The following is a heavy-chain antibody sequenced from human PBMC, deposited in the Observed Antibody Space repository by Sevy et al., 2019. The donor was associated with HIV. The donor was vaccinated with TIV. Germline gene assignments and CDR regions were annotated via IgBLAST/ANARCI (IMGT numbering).Heavy chain of an antibody. CDR2: IYGSGST. D-gene: IGHD3-16*01. J-gene: IGHJ4*02. V-gene: IGHV4-4*07. CDR1: GGSISLYY. CDR3: GGEAKLGAPLGY. Sequence: SETLSLTCTVSGGSISLYYWSWIRQPAGKGLEWIGHIYGSGSTSYNPSLKSRVTMSVDTSQNQISLKLTSVTAADTAVHLWGGEAKLGAPLGYWGQGTLVTVSS.